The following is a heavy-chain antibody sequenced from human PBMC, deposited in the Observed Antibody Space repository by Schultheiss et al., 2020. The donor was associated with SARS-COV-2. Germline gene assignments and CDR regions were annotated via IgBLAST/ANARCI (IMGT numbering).Heavy chain of an antibody. CDR1: GFTFSNYA. D-gene: IGHD1-26*01. CDR2: ISGSGGDT. Sequence: GGSLRLSCAASGFTFSNYAMSWVRQAPGKGLEWVSSISGSGGDTRYADSVKGRFTISRDNSKNTLYLQMNSLRVEDTAVYYNAKDFYGSPNFFDYWGQGTLVTVSS. J-gene: IGHJ4*02. V-gene: IGHV3-23*01. CDR3: AKDFYGSPNFFDY.